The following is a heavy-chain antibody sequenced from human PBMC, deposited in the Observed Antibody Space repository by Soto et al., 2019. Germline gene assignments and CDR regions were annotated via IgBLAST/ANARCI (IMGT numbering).Heavy chain of an antibody. Sequence: SETLSLTCTVSGGSISSSSYYWGWIRQPPGKGLEWIGSIYYSGSTYYNPSLKSRVTISVDTSKNQFSLKLSSVTAADTAVYYCAGRWLVTYYFDYWGQGTLVTVSS. CDR1: GGSISSSSYY. CDR2: IYYSGST. V-gene: IGHV4-39*01. D-gene: IGHD6-19*01. CDR3: AGRWLVTYYFDY. J-gene: IGHJ4*02.